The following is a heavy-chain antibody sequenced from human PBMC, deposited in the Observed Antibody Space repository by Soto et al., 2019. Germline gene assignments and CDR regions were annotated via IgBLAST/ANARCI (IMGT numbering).Heavy chain of an antibody. CDR2: ISYDGSNN. D-gene: IGHD6-13*01. CDR3: AKDIYKGAAGTLLDY. V-gene: IGHV3-30*18. Sequence: QVQLVESGGGVVQPGRSLRLSCAASGFTFSSYGMHWVRQAPGKGLEWVAVISYDGSNNYYADSVKGRFTISRDNSKNTLYLEMDSLRAEVTAVYYCAKDIYKGAAGTLLDYWGQGTLVTVSS. CDR1: GFTFSSYG. J-gene: IGHJ4*02.